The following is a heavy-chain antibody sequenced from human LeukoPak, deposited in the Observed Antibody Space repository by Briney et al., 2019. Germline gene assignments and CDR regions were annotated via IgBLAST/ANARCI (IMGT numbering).Heavy chain of an antibody. V-gene: IGHV1-2*02. Sequence: ASVKVSCKASGYTFTGYYMHWVRQAPGQGLEWMGWINPNSGGTNYAQKFQGRVTMTRDTSISTAYMELSRLRSDDTAIYYCARATGTYWWFDSWGQGTLVTVSS. CDR1: GYTFTGYY. D-gene: IGHD1-26*01. CDR3: ARATGTYWWFDS. CDR2: INPNSGGT. J-gene: IGHJ5*01.